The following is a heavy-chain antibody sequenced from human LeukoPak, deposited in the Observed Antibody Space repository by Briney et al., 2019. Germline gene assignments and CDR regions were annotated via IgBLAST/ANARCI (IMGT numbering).Heavy chain of an antibody. CDR3: PKSYYGSNSKAFDI. D-gene: IGHD3-10*01. Sequence: AGGSLRLSCAASGFTFSSYAMTWVRQAPGKGLEWVSAISGSGGSTYYADSVKGRFTISRDNSKNTLYLQMNSLRAEDTAVYYCPKSYYGSNSKAFDIRGQGTMVTVAS. CDR2: ISGSGGST. J-gene: IGHJ3*02. V-gene: IGHV3-23*01. CDR1: GFTFSSYA.